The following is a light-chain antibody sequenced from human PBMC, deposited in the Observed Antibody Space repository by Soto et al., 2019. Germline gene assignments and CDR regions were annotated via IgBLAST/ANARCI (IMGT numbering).Light chain of an antibody. CDR2: DVS. CDR3: RSYTSTNSWV. V-gene: IGLV2-14*01. J-gene: IGLJ3*02. CDR1: SSDVGGYNY. Sequence: QSALTQAASVSGSPGQSITISCTGTSSDVGGYNYVSWYQQHPGKATKLIIYDVSNRPSGVSTRFSGSKSGNTASLTISGLQAEDEADYSCRSYTSTNSWVFGGGTKLTVL.